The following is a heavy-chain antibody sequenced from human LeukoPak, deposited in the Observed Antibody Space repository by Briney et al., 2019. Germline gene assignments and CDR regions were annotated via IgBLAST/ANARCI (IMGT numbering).Heavy chain of an antibody. V-gene: IGHV4-34*01. CDR3: ARLRYSGSYLDYYMDV. Sequence: SETLSLTCAVYGGSFSGYYWSWIRQPPGKGLEWIGEINHSGSTNYNPSLKSRVTISVDTSKNQFSLKLSSVTAADTAAYYCARLRYSGSYLDYYMDVWGKGTTVTISS. D-gene: IGHD1-26*01. CDR1: GGSFSGYY. J-gene: IGHJ6*03. CDR2: INHSGST.